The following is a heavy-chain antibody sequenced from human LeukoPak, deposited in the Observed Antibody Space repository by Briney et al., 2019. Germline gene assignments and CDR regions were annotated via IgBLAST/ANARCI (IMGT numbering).Heavy chain of an antibody. D-gene: IGHD3-10*01. CDR2: IYYSGST. CDR3: ARVGYYYGSGSYYDGVYYFDY. Sequence: SETLSLTCTVSGGSISSGGYYWSWVRQHPGKGLEWIVYIYYSGSTYYNPSLKSRVTISVDTSKNQFSLKLSSVTAADTAVYYCARVGYYYGSGSYYDGVYYFDYWGQGTLVTVSS. CDR1: GGSISSGGYY. J-gene: IGHJ4*02. V-gene: IGHV4-31*03.